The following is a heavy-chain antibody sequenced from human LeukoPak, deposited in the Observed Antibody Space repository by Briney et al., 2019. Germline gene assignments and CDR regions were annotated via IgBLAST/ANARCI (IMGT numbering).Heavy chain of an antibody. Sequence: ASVKVSCKASGGTFSSYAISWVRQAPGKGLEWMGGFDPEDGETIYAQKFQGRVTMTEDTSTDTAYMELSSLRSEDTAVYYCATAPTQWLELDYWGQGTLVTVSS. CDR2: FDPEDGET. CDR1: GGTFSSYA. D-gene: IGHD6-19*01. J-gene: IGHJ4*02. V-gene: IGHV1-24*01. CDR3: ATAPTQWLELDY.